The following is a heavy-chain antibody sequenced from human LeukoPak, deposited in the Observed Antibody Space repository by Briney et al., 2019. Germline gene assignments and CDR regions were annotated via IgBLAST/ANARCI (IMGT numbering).Heavy chain of an antibody. CDR2: ISGSGGST. J-gene: IGHJ4*02. Sequence: PGGSLRLSCAASGFSFSSYTMSWVRQAPGKGLEWVSGISGSGGSTYYADSVKGRFTFSRDNSKNTLYLQMNSLRAEDTAVYYCAKGITLTRTYYFDYWGQGTLVTVSS. CDR1: GFSFSSYT. CDR3: AKGITLTRTYYFDY. V-gene: IGHV3-23*01. D-gene: IGHD1-20*01.